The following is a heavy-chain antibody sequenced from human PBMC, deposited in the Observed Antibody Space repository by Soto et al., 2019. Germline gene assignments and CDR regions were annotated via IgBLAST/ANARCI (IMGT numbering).Heavy chain of an antibody. CDR1: GGSISSGDYY. J-gene: IGHJ4*02. V-gene: IGHV4-30-4*01. Sequence: SETLSLTCTVSGGSISSGDYYWSWIRQPPGKGLEWIGYIYYSGSTYYNPSLKSRVTISVDTSKNQFSLKLSSVTAADTAVYYCAREESYGDFSIDYWGQGTLVTVSS. D-gene: IGHD4-17*01. CDR3: AREESYGDFSIDY. CDR2: IYYSGST.